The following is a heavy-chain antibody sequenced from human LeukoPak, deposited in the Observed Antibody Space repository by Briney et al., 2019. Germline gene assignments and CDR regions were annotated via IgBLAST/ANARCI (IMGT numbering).Heavy chain of an antibody. J-gene: IGHJ4*02. CDR2: INHSGST. D-gene: IGHD6-19*01. CDR3: ATSSGWYRYDS. CDR1: GGSFSGDY. V-gene: IGHV4-34*01. Sequence: SETLSLTCAVYGGSFSGDYWSWIRQPPGKGLEWIGKINHSGSTNYNPSLKSRVTISVDTSKNQFSLKLSSVTAADRAVYYCATSSGWYRYDSWGQGTLVTVSS.